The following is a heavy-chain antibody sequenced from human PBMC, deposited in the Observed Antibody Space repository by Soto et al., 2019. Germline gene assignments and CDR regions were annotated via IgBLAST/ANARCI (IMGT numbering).Heavy chain of an antibody. D-gene: IGHD5-12*01. V-gene: IGHV3-33*01. J-gene: IGHJ4*02. CDR2: IWYDGRNK. CDR1: GFTFSSYG. Sequence: QVQLVESGGGVVQPGRSLRLSCAASGFTFSSYGMHWVRQAPGKGLEWVAVIWYDGRNKYYADSVKGRFTISRDNSKNPLYLQMNLMRAEDTAVYYCARDRNGLYSGYDSLDYWGQGTLVTVSS. CDR3: ARDRNGLYSGYDSLDY.